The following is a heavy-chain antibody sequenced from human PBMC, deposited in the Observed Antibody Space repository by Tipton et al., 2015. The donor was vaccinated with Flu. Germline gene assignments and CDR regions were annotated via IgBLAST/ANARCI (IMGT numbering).Heavy chain of an antibody. CDR3: ARDRDTTMATHYYGSGSALGY. J-gene: IGHJ4*02. CDR1: GFTFSSYW. D-gene: IGHD3-10*01. V-gene: IGHV3-74*01. CDR2: INSAGGDT. Sequence: SLRLSCSASGFTFSSYWMHWVRQAPGEGLVWVSRINSAGGDTTYTDSVKGRFTISRDNAKNTVYLQMNSLRVEDTAVYYCARDRDTTMATHYYGSGSALGYWGQGTLVTVSS.